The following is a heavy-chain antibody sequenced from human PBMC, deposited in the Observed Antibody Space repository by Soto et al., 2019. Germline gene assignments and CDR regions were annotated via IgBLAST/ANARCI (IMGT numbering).Heavy chain of an antibody. CDR3: AHRLPGPSGYDV. Sequence: QITLKESGPTLVKPTQTLTLTCTFSGFSLTSGVVGVGCIRQPPGEALEWLALIYWNDEQYYNPSLRNRLTINRDTAKNQVVLTMTTMDPVDTATYYCAHRLPGPSGYDVWGQGTTVTVSS. J-gene: IGHJ6*01. CDR2: IYWNDEQ. CDR1: GFSLTSGVVG. D-gene: IGHD6-13*01. V-gene: IGHV2-5*01.